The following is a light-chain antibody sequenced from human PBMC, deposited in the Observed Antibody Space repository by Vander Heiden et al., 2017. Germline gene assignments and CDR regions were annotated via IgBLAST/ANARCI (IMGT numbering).Light chain of an antibody. V-gene: IGKV1-33*01. Sequence: QMTQSPSSLSASVGDRVTITCQAKQDISNYLNLYQHKPGKAPNLLIDDASNLETGVSSRFSGSGSGRDFTFTISSLQPEDIATYYCQQYDTLLTFGGGTKVEIK. J-gene: IGKJ4*01. CDR3: QQYDTLLT. CDR1: QDISNY. CDR2: DAS.